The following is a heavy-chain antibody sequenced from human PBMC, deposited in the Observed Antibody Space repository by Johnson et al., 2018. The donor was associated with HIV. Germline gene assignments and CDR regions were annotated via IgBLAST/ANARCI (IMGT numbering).Heavy chain of an antibody. CDR3: ARGAVVTAHDAFDI. CDR1: GFTFSSYG. Sequence: QVQLVESGGGVVQPGRSLRLSCAASGFTFSSYGMHWVRQAAGKGLEWVALIWYDGSNKYYADSVKGRFTISRDNSKNTLYLQMNSLRAEDTAVYYCARGAVVTAHDAFDIWGQGTMVTVSS. CDR2: IWYDGSNK. V-gene: IGHV3-33*01. J-gene: IGHJ3*02. D-gene: IGHD2-21*02.